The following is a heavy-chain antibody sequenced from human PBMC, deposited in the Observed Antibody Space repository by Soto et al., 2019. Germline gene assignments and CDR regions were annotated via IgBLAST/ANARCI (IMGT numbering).Heavy chain of an antibody. CDR1: GYTFTRYT. J-gene: IGHJ5*02. V-gene: IGHV1-3*01. CDR3: ARGIATGQLDT. Sequence: QVQLVQSGAEVKTPGASVKISCKASGYTFTRYTMNWVRQAPGQRLEWMGWINPDNGNTKSSQKFQDRVIITRDTSASTAYMDLSSLRSEDTAVYYCARGIATGQLDTWGQGTLVTVSS. CDR2: INPDNGNT. D-gene: IGHD2-15*01.